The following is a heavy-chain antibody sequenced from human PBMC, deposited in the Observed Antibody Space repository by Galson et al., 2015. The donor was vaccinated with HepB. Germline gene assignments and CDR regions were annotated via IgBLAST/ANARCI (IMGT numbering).Heavy chain of an antibody. D-gene: IGHD2-2*01. J-gene: IGHJ4*02. CDR1: GYTFTGYY. Sequence: SVKVSCKASGYTFTGYYMHWVRQAPGQGLEWMGWINPNSGGTNYAQNFQGWVTMTRDTSISTAYMELSRLRSDDTAVYYCATGSEGIGYCTSTSCGPFDYWGQGTLVTVPS. CDR2: INPNSGGT. V-gene: IGHV1-2*04. CDR3: ATGSEGIGYCTSTSCGPFDY.